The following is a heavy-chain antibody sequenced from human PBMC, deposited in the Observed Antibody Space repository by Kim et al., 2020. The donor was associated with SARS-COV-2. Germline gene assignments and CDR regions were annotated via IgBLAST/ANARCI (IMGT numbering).Heavy chain of an antibody. CDR2: IYSGGST. Sequence: GGSLRLSCAASGITVSSNYMTWVRQAPGKGLEWVSLIYSGGSTYYADSVKGRYTISRDSSKNTVYLQMNSLRVDDTAVYYCARPSHAYNYWGPGTLVTVSS. CDR1: GITVSSNY. D-gene: IGHD2-2*02. V-gene: IGHV3-66*04. CDR3: ARPSHAYNY. J-gene: IGHJ4*02.